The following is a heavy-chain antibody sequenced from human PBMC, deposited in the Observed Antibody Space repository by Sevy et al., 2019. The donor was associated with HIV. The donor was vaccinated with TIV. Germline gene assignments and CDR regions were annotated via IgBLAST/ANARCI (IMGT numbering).Heavy chain of an antibody. CDR1: GFTFSSYA. V-gene: IGHV3-23*01. D-gene: IGHD2-2*01. CDR2: ISGSGGST. J-gene: IGHJ3*02. CDR3: AKDHCSSTSCYLRHDAFDI. Sequence: GGSLRLSCAASGFTFSSYAMSWVRQAPGKGLEWVSAISGSGGSTYYADSVKGRFTISRDNSKNTLYLQMNSPRAEDTAVYYCAKDHCSSTSCYLRHDAFDIWGQGTMVTVSS.